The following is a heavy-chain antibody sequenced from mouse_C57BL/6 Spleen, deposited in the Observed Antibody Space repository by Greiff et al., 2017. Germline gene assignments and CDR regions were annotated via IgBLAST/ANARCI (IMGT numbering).Heavy chain of an antibody. CDR1: GYTFTDYN. J-gene: IGHJ2*01. CDR3: ARRGTVVATDYFYY. CDR2: INPNNGGT. V-gene: IGHV1-18*01. D-gene: IGHD1-1*01. Sequence: EVQLQQSGPELVKPGASVKIPCKASGYTFTDYNMDWVKQSHGKSLEWIGDINPNNGGTIYNQKFKGKATLTVDKSSSTAYMELRSLTSEDTAVYYCARRGTVVATDYFYYWGPGTTLTVSS.